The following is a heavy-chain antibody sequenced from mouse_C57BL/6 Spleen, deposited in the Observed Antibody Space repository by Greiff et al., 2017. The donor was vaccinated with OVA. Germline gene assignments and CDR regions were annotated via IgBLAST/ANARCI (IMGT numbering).Heavy chain of an antibody. CDR3: ARDYSLIIPFAY. D-gene: IGHD1-1*01. CDR1: GYTFTSYW. Sequence: QVQLQQPGTELVKPGASVKLSCKASGYTFTSYWMHWVKQRPGQGLEWIGNINPSNGGTNYNEKFKSKATLTVDKSSSTAYMQLSSLTSADSSVYYCARDYSLIIPFAYWGQGTLVTVSA. V-gene: IGHV1-53*01. CDR2: INPSNGGT. J-gene: IGHJ3*01.